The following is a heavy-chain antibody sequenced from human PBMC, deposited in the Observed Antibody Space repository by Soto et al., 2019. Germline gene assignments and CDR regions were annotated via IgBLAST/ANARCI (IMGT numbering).Heavy chain of an antibody. CDR2: IYYSGST. CDR3: ARLQYCSGGSCYPYYYYMDV. D-gene: IGHD2-15*01. J-gene: IGHJ6*03. V-gene: IGHV4-59*08. CDR1: GGSISSYY. Sequence: SETLSLTCTVSGGSISSYYWSWIRQPPGKGLEWIGYIYYSGSTNYNPSLKSRVTISVDTSKNQFSLKLSSVTAADTAVYYCARLQYCSGGSCYPYYYYMDVWGKGTTVTVSS.